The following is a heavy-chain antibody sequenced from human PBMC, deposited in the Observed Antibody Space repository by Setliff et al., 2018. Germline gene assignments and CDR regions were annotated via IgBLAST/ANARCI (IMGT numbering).Heavy chain of an antibody. V-gene: IGHV4-34*01. CDR2: IYYSGST. D-gene: IGHD6-19*01. Sequence: PSETLSLTCAAYGGTFSDYYWTWIRQPPGKGLEWIGSIYYSGSTYYNPSLKSRVTISVDTSKNQFSLKLSSVTAADTAVYYCARATSGWYSAYYYYMDVWGIGTTVTVSS. CDR3: ARATSGWYSAYYYYMDV. J-gene: IGHJ6*03. CDR1: GGTFSDYY.